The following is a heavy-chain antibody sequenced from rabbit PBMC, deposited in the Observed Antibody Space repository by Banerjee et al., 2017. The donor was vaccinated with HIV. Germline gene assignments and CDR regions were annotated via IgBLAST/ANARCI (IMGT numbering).Heavy chain of an antibody. D-gene: IGHD4-1*01. CDR2: IYAGSGGST. J-gene: IGHJ6*01. Sequence: QEQLVESGGDLVKPGASLTLTCTASGFSFSNKYVMCWVRQAPGKGLEWIACIYAGSGGSTYYASWAKGRFTISKTSSTTVTLQMTSLTAADTATYFCARDLAGVIGWNFNFWGPGTLVTVS. CDR3: ARDLAGVIGWNFNF. CDR1: GFSFSNKYV. V-gene: IGHV1S45*01.